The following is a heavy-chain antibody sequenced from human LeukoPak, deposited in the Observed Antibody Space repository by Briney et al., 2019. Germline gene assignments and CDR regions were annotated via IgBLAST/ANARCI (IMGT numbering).Heavy chain of an antibody. Sequence: SVTVSCKASGGTFSSYSISWMRQAPGQGLEWMGRINSILGIANYPSNIQGVVTITADTSTSTAYMELSSLRSEDTAVYYCASDGSGSYYFDYWGQGTLVTVSS. CDR2: INSILGIA. CDR1: GGTFSSYS. J-gene: IGHJ4*02. D-gene: IGHD3-10*01. CDR3: ASDGSGSYYFDY. V-gene: IGHV1-69*04.